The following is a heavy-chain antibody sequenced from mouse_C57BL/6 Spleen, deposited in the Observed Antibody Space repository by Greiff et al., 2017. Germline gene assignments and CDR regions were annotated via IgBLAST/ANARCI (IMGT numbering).Heavy chain of an antibody. J-gene: IGHJ4*01. V-gene: IGHV5-17*01. D-gene: IGHD1-1*01. CDR3: ARGDYGSSYGYYAMDY. CDR2: ISSGSSTI. Sequence: EVQLVESGGGLVKPGGSLKLSCAASGFTFSDYGMHWVRQAPEQGLEWVAYISSGSSTIYYADTVKGRFTISRDNAKNTLFLQMTSLRSEDTAMYYCARGDYGSSYGYYAMDYWGQGTSVTVSS. CDR1: GFTFSDYG.